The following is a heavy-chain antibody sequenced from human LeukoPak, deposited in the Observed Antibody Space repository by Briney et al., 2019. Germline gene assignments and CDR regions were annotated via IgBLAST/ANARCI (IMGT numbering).Heavy chain of an antibody. CDR2: ISSSSSTI. J-gene: IGHJ2*01. CDR3: ARERYSSGFNRLLWYFDL. V-gene: IGHV3-48*01. CDR1: GFTFSSYS. Sequence: PGGSLRLSCAASGFTFSSYSMNWVRQAPGKGLEWVSYISSSSSTIYYADSVKGRFTISRDNAKNSLYLQMNSLRAEDTAVYYCARERYSSGFNRLLWYFDLWGRGTLVTVSS. D-gene: IGHD6-19*01.